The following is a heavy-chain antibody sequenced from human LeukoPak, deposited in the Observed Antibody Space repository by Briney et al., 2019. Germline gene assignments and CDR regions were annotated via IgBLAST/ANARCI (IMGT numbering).Heavy chain of an antibody. CDR2: IYYSGST. V-gene: IGHV4-59*12. J-gene: IGHJ4*02. CDR1: GGSISSDH. Sequence: SETLSLTCTVSGGSISSDHWSWIRQPPGKGLQWIGYIYYSGSTYYNPSLKSRVTISVDTSKNQFSLKLISVTAADTAVYYCARDPYGGNANFDYWGQGTLVTVSS. CDR3: ARDPYGGNANFDY. D-gene: IGHD4-23*01.